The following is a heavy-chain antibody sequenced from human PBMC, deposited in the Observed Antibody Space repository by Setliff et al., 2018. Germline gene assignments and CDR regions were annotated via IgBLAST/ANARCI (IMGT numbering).Heavy chain of an antibody. Sequence: SETLSLTCTVSGGSISNSTFYWGWIRQPPGKGLEWIGSINYYGSIFDDGTTYSTYYNPSLKSRATISIDTSKSQFSLKLSSVTAADTAVYYCARTKIVGSTPGFDYWGQGTLVTVSS. V-gene: IGHV4-39*07. CDR3: ARTKIVGSTPGFDY. CDR1: GGSISNSTFY. J-gene: IGHJ4*02. D-gene: IGHD1-26*01. CDR2: INYYGSIFDDGTTYST.